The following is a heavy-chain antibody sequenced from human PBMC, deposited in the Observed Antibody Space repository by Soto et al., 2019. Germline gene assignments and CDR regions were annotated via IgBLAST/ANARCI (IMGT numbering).Heavy chain of an antibody. J-gene: IGHJ4*02. CDR2: IYTGGNT. CDR3: AREGDDRHFFFDS. V-gene: IGHV4-4*07. CDR1: GRSMISYY. Sequence: LSLPCNVSGRSMISYYWSWIRQPAGKGLEWIGRIYTGGNTNYNPSLKSRVTMSVDTSKSQFSLSLTSVTAADTAVYYCAREGDDRHFFFDSWGQGTLVTVSS. D-gene: IGHD3-3*02.